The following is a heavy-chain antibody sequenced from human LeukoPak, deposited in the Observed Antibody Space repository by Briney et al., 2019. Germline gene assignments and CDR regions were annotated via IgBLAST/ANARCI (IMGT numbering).Heavy chain of an antibody. CDR2: ISYSGST. J-gene: IGHJ6*02. Sequence: SETLSLTCTVSGGSISSSSYYWGWIRQPPGKGLEWIGTISYSGSTYYNPYLKSRVTISVDTSKNQFSLKLSSVTAADTAVYYCARTLTTGYYHYGMDVWGQGTTVTVSS. CDR1: GGSISSSSYY. D-gene: IGHD1-14*01. V-gene: IGHV4-39*01. CDR3: ARTLTTGYYHYGMDV.